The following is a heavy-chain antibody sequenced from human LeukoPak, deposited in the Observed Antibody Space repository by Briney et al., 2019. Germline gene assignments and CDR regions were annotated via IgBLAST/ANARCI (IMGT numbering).Heavy chain of an antibody. V-gene: IGHV1-2*02. CDR3: ARDLFLEYSSPYYYYYYGMDV. D-gene: IGHD6-6*01. Sequence: ASVKVSCKASGYTFTGYYMHWVRQAPGQGLEWMGWINPNSGGTNYAQKFQGRVTMTRDTSISTAYVELSRLRSDDTAVYYCARDLFLEYSSPYYYYYYGMDVWGQGTTVTVSS. J-gene: IGHJ6*02. CDR2: INPNSGGT. CDR1: GYTFTGYY.